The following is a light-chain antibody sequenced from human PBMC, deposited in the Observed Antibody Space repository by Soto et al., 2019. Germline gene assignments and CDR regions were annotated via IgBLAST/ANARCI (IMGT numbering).Light chain of an antibody. J-gene: IGLJ3*02. CDR1: SSDVGSSNL. V-gene: IGLV2-23*01. CDR3: CSYAGSSTWV. CDR2: EGS. Sequence: QSVLTQPASVSGCPGQSITISCTGTSSDVGSSNLVSWYQQHPGKAPKLMIYEGSERPSGVSDRFSGSKTGNTASLTISGLQAEDEGDYYCCSYAGSSTWVFGGGTKLTVL.